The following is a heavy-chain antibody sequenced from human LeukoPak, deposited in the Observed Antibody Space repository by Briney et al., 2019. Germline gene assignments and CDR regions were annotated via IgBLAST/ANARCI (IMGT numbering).Heavy chain of an antibody. V-gene: IGHV3-33*01. D-gene: IGHD3-9*01. CDR2: IWYDGSNK. J-gene: IGHJ4*02. Sequence: GGSLRLSCAASGFTFSSYGMHWVRQAPGKGLEWVAVIWYDGSNKYYADSVKGRFTISRDNSKNTLYLQMNSLRAEDTAVYYCARDTTGYHYYFVYWGQGTLVTVSS. CDR1: GFTFSSYG. CDR3: ARDTTGYHYYFVY.